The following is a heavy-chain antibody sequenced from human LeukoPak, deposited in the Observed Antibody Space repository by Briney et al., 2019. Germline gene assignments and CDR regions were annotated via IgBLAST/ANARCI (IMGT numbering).Heavy chain of an antibody. CDR3: AREGGQQLPYYMDV. V-gene: IGHV4-59*01. CDR2: IYYSGST. CDR1: GGSISSYY. Sequence: SETLSLTCTVSGGSISSYYWSGIRQPPGKGLEWIGYIYYSGSTNYNPSLKSRVTISVDTSKNQFSLKLSSVTAADTAVYYCAREGGQQLPYYMDVWGKGTTVTVSS. J-gene: IGHJ6*03. D-gene: IGHD6-13*01.